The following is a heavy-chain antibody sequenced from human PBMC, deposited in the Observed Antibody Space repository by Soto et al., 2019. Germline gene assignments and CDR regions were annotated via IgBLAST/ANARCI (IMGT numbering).Heavy chain of an antibody. CDR3: ARSGDTVKGAFDI. CDR2: ISSSSSYI. V-gene: IGHV3-21*01. CDR1: GFTFSSYS. Sequence: GGSLRLSCAASGFTFSSYSMNWVRQAPGKGLEWVSSISSSSSYIYYADSVKGRFTISRDNAKNSLYLQMNSLRAEDTAVYYCARSGDTVKGAFDIWGQGTMVTVSS. D-gene: IGHD4-17*01. J-gene: IGHJ3*02.